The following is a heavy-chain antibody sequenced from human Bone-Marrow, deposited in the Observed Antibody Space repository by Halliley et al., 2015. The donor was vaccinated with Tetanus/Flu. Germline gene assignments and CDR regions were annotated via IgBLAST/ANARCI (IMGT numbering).Heavy chain of an antibody. D-gene: IGHD3-16*01. CDR2: ISYEGRKR. Sequence: VISYEGRKRNQANSVGGRFTIPRASSKNTLYLEMDSLGVEDTAVYYCAKISRPSYDMIFDSWGQGTLATVSS. V-gene: IGHV3-30*18. CDR3: AKISRPSYDMIFDS. J-gene: IGHJ4*02.